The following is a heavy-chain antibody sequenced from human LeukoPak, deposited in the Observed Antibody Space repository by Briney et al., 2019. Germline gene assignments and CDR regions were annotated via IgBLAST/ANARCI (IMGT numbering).Heavy chain of an antibody. Sequence: SETLSLTCTVSGGSISSYYWSWIRQPPGKGLEWIGHIYYSGSTHYNPSLRSRVTMSVDTSKNQFSLKLSSVTAADTAVYYCAKGLQKGATTLNAFDIWGQGTMVTVSS. D-gene: IGHD1-26*01. V-gene: IGHV4-59*01. CDR1: GGSISSYY. CDR2: IYYSGST. J-gene: IGHJ3*02. CDR3: AKGLQKGATTLNAFDI.